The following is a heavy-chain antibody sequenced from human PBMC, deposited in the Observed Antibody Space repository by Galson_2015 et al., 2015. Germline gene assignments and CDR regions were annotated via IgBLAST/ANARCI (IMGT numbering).Heavy chain of an antibody. CDR1: GSTFSSYA. D-gene: IGHD2-21*01. J-gene: IGHJ4*02. Sequence: SLRLSCAASGSTFSSYAMSWVRQAPGKGLEWVSAISGSGGSTYYADSVKGRFTISRDNSKNTLYVQMNSLGAEDTAIYYCAKGERAYCGGECYWDYWGQGTLVTVSS. V-gene: IGHV3-23*01. CDR2: ISGSGGST. CDR3: AKGERAYCGGECYWDY.